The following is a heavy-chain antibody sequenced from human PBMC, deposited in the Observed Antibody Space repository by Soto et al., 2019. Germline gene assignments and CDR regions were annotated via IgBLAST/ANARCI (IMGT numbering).Heavy chain of an antibody. CDR3: VRFEARSPGSGPLADY. CDR1: GESFSAYY. V-gene: IGHV4-34*01. CDR2: IHNTGDT. Sequence: QVHVQKWGAGLLKPSETLSLTCGVYGESFSAYYWNWIRQSPGKGLEWIGDIHNTGDTKYNPFLKSRLTLSVDTSKNQFSLKFTSVTAADTAVYYCVRFEARSPGSGPLADYWGQGTLVTVSS. D-gene: IGHD3-10*01. J-gene: IGHJ4*02.